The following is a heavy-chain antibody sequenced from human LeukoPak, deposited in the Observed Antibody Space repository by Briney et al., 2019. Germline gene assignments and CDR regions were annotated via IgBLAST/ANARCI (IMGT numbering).Heavy chain of an antibody. CDR2: ISYIGST. V-gene: IGHV4-59*11. CDR3: ARDLVTVTKGFDI. CDR1: DDSFSSHY. D-gene: IGHD4-17*01. Sequence: PSETLSLTCAVSDDSFSSHYWTWIRQPPGKGLEWIGYISYIGSTNYNPPLKSRVTISIDTSRNQFSLRLSSVAAADTAVYYCARDLVTVTKGFDIWGQGTMVSVSS. J-gene: IGHJ3*02.